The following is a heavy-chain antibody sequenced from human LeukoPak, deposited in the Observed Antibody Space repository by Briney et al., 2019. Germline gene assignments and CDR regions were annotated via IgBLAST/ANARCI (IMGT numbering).Heavy chain of an antibody. CDR1: GYTFTGYY. J-gene: IGHJ4*02. V-gene: IGHV1-2*02. Sequence: ASVKVSCKASGYTFTGYYMHWVRQAPGQGLEWMGWINPNSGGTNYAQKFQGRVTMTRDTSISTAYMELSRLRSDDTAVYYCARDGTCSSASCQNFDYWGQGTLVTVSS. CDR2: INPNSGGT. CDR3: ARDGTCSSASCQNFDY. D-gene: IGHD2-2*01.